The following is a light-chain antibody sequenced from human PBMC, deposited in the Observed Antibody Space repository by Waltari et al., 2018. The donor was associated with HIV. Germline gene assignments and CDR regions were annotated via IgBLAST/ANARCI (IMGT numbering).Light chain of an antibody. CDR3: HQYNNWPQT. CDR1: QTFNGN. V-gene: IGKV3-15*01. CDR2: GAS. Sequence: TQSPATLSVSPGESATLSCRASQTFNGNLALYQQKAGQAPRLLIYGASTRASGIPDRFSGSWSVTRFTLTITGLQSEDSAIYYCHQYNNWPQTFGQGTKVEV. J-gene: IGKJ1*01.